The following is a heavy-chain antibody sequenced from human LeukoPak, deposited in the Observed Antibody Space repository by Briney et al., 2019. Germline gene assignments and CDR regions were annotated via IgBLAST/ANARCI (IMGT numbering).Heavy chain of an antibody. CDR1: GYTFTSYD. CDR2: IIPILGIA. V-gene: IGHV1-69*04. D-gene: IGHD2-15*01. Sequence: ASVKVSCKASGYTFTSYDINWVRQAPGQGLEWMGRIIPILGIANYAQKFQGRVTITADKSTSTAYMELSSLRSEDTAVYYCARSRSGSCSTLWGQGTLVTVSS. CDR3: ARSRSGSCSTL. J-gene: IGHJ4*02.